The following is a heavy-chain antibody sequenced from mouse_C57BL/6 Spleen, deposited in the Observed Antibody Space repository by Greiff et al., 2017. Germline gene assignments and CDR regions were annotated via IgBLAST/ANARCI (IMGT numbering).Heavy chain of an antibody. CDR1: GYTFTEYT. Sequence: VQLQQSGAELVKPGASVKLSCKASGYTFTEYTIHWVKQRSGQGLGWIGWFYPGSGSIKYNEKFKDKATLTADKSSSTAYMELSRLTSEDSAVYVCARHEDEEKLQGDLAYWGQGTLVTVSA. CDR3: ARHEDEEKLQGDLAY. J-gene: IGHJ3*01. V-gene: IGHV1-62-2*01. CDR2: FYPGSGSI.